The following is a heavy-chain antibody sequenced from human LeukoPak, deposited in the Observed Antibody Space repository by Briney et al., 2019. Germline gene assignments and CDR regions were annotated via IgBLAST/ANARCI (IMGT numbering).Heavy chain of an antibody. V-gene: IGHV3-21*01. D-gene: IGHD3-9*01. J-gene: IGHJ4*02. Sequence: SSSYIYYADSVKGRFTISRDNAKSSLFMQMNSLRAEDTAVYYCARDPHYDILTGYWTAGYYWGQGTLVTVSS. CDR3: ARDPHYDILTGYWTAGYY. CDR2: SSSYI.